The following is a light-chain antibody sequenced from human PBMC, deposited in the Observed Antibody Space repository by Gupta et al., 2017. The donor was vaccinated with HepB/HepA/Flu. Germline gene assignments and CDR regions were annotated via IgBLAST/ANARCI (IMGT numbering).Light chain of an antibody. V-gene: IGLV1-44*01. CDR3: AAGDDSLKV. J-gene: IGLJ3*02. CDR2: SNN. CDR1: SSNIGSNT. Sequence: SVLTQPPSASGTPGQRVTISCSGSSSNIGSNTCTWYQHLPGTDPKLLIYSNNQRPSAARDRFSSSTSGTSATLAIRGRQAEDEDDYYCAAGDDSLKVFGGGTKLTVL.